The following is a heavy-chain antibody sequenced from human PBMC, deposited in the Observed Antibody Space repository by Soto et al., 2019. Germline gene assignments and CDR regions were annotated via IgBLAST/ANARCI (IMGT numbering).Heavy chain of an antibody. V-gene: IGHV3-74*01. CDR3: ARDPGTGYYDSSGYYYD. CDR2: INSDGSST. D-gene: IGHD3-22*01. J-gene: IGHJ4*02. Sequence: LRLSCAASGFTLSSYWMHWVRQAPGKGLVWVSRINSDGSSTSYADSVKGRFTISRDNAKNTLYLQMNSLRAEDTAVYYCARDPGTGYYDSSGYYYDWGQGTLVTVSS. CDR1: GFTLSSYW.